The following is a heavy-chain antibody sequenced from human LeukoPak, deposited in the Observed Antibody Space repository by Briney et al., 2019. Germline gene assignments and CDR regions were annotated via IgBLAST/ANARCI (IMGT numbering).Heavy chain of an antibody. V-gene: IGHV4-34*01. Sequence: SETLPLTCAVYGGSFSGYYWSWIRQPPGKGLEWIGEINHSGSTNYNPSLKSRVTISVDTSKNQFSLKLSSVTAADTAVYYCARGDYGGNFDAFDIWGQGTMVTVSS. D-gene: IGHD4-23*01. J-gene: IGHJ3*02. CDR1: GGSFSGYY. CDR3: ARGDYGGNFDAFDI. CDR2: INHSGST.